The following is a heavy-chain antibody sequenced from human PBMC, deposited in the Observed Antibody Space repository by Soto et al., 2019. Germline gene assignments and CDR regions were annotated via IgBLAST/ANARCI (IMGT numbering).Heavy chain of an antibody. Sequence: GGSLRLSCAASGFTFSSYGMHWVRQAPGKGLEWVAVIWYDGSNKYYADSVKGRFTISRDNSKNTLYPQMNSLRAEDTAVYYCARSSTPDIVATIKEDYFDYWGQGTLVTVSS. CDR2: IWYDGSNK. J-gene: IGHJ4*02. V-gene: IGHV3-33*01. CDR3: ARSSTPDIVATIKEDYFDY. CDR1: GFTFSSYG. D-gene: IGHD5-12*01.